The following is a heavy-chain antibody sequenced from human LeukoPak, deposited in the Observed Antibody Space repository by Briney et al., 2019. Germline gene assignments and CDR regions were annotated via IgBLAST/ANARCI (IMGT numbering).Heavy chain of an antibody. V-gene: IGHV4-34*01. J-gene: IGHJ5*02. CDR3: ARDSYNWNVDAFDP. CDR1: GGSFSDYY. D-gene: IGHD1-20*01. Sequence: SETLSLTCAVYGGSFSDYYWSWIRQPPGKGLEWIGEINHSGSTDYNPSLKSRVTISIDKSKNHFSLKLTSVTAADTAIYYCARDSYNWNVDAFDPWGQGTLVTVSS. CDR2: INHSGST.